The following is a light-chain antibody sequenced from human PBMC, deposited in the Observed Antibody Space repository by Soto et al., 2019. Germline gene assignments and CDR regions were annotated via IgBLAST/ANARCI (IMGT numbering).Light chain of an antibody. J-gene: IGLJ1*01. V-gene: IGLV1-36*01. Sequence: WYQQTPGKAPKLLIYYDNLRPSGVPDRISGSKSGTSASLAISGLQSDDEVDYYCAAWDDSLTGRVFGPGTKVNVL. CDR3: AAWDDSLTGRV. CDR2: YDN.